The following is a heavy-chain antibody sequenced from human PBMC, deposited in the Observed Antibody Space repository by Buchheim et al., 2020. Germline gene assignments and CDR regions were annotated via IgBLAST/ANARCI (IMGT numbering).Heavy chain of an antibody. V-gene: IGHV3-48*03. Sequence: EVQLVESGGGLVQPGGSLRLSCAASGFTFSSYEMNWVRQAPGKGLEWVSYISSSGSTIYYADSEKGRFTISRDNAKNSLYLQMNSLRAEDTAVYYCASHRAEGFWSGYYTDPYYYYGMDVWGQGTT. J-gene: IGHJ6*02. CDR3: ASHRAEGFWSGYYTDPYYYYGMDV. D-gene: IGHD3-3*01. CDR2: ISSSGSTI. CDR1: GFTFSSYE.